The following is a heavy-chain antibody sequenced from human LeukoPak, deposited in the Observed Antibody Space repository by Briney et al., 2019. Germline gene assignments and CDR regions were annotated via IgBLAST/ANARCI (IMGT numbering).Heavy chain of an antibody. J-gene: IGHJ5*02. CDR3: ARALGVGVVAAIGWYDP. V-gene: IGHV4-59*01. CDR2: IYYSGST. D-gene: IGHD2-15*01. CDR1: GGSISSYY. Sequence: SETLSLTCTVSGGSISSYYWSWLRQPPGKGLEWIGDIYYSGSTNYNPSLTSRVTISVHTSSNPFSLKLCSLTAADTAVYYCARALGVGVVAAIGWYDPWGQGTLVTVSS.